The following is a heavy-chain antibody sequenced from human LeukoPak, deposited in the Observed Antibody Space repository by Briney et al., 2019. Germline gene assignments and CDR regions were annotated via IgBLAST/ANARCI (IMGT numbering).Heavy chain of an antibody. J-gene: IGHJ4*02. V-gene: IGHV1-2*02. D-gene: IGHD6-6*01. CDR1: GYTSTGYY. CDR3: ASYPRYSSSPPFDY. CDR2: INPNTGDT. Sequence: GASVKVSCKASGYTSTGYYMHWVRQAPGQGLEWMGWINPNTGDTNYAQKFQGRVTMTRDTTISTAYMELSRLKSDDTAVYYCASYPRYSSSPPFDYWGQGTLVSVSS.